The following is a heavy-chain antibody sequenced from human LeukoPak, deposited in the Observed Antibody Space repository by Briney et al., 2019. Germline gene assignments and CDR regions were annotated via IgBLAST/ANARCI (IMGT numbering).Heavy chain of an antibody. V-gene: IGHV3-33*01. J-gene: IGHJ4*02. Sequence: GGSLRLSCAASGFTFSSYGMHWVRQAPGKGLEWVAVIWYDGSNKYYADSVEGRFTISRDNSKNTLYLQMNSLRAEDTAVYYCARGGTMVRGIDYWGQGTLVTVSS. CDR2: IWYDGSNK. CDR3: ARGGTMVRGIDY. D-gene: IGHD3-10*01. CDR1: GFTFSSYG.